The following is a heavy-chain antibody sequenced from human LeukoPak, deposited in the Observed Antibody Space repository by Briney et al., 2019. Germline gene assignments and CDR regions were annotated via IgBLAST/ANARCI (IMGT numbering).Heavy chain of an antibody. CDR1: GFTFSSYE. CDR3: ARDSLTMIVGRQKRGLDY. J-gene: IGHJ4*02. V-gene: IGHV3-48*03. D-gene: IGHD3-22*01. CDR2: ISGRGSTI. Sequence: GGSLRLSCAASGFTFSSYEMNWVRQAPGKGLEWVSYISGRGSTIYNADSVKGRFTISRDNAKNSLYLQMNSLRAEDTAVYYCARDSLTMIVGRQKRGLDYWGQGTLVTVSS.